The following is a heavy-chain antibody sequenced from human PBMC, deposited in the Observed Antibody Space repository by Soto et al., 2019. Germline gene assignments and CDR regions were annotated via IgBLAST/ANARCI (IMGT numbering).Heavy chain of an antibody. V-gene: IGHV1-46*01. J-gene: IGHJ4*02. CDR2: INPSGGST. CDR1: GYTFTSYY. CDR3: AGGLGPGIPDY. Sequence: ASVKVSCKASGYTFTSYYMHWVRQAPGQGLEWMGIINPSGGSTSYAQKFQGRVTMTRNTSTSTVYMELSSLRSEDTAVYYCAGGLGPGIPDYWGQGTLVTVSS.